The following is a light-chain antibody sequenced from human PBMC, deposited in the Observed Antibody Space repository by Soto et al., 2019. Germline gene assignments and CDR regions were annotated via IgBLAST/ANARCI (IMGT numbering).Light chain of an antibody. V-gene: IGKV3-20*01. J-gene: IGKJ2*01. CDR2: GAS. CDR3: QEYGRSRPYV. Sequence: ETVLTQSPATLSVSPGERVTLPCRASQSVSSNLAWYQQKPGQAPRLLIYGASSRATGIPDRFSGSGSGTDFTRSMSRLAPDDFAVDLCQEYGRSRPYVVGQGTQVEIK. CDR1: QSVSSN.